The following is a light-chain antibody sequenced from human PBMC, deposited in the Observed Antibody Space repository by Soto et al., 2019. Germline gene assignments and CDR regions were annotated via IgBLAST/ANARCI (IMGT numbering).Light chain of an antibody. CDR3: QQLNTYPFT. V-gene: IGKV1-9*01. CDR1: QGISSY. J-gene: IGKJ4*01. Sequence: DIQLTQSPSFLSASVGDRVTITCRASQGISSYLAWYQQKPGKAPKLLIYAASTLQSGVPSRFNGSESGTEFTLTISSLQPEDFATYYCQQLNTYPFTFGGGTKVDIK. CDR2: AAS.